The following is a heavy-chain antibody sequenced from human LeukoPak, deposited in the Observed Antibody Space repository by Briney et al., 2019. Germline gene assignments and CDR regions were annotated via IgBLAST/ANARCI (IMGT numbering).Heavy chain of an antibody. V-gene: IGHV3-21*01. CDR2: ISSSSSYI. J-gene: IGHJ4*02. CDR1: GFTFSSYS. Sequence: NPGGSLRLSCGASGFTFSSYSMNWVRQAPGKGLEWVSSISSSSSYIYYADSVKGRFTISRDNAKNSLYLQMNSLRAEDTAVYCCARDGAIAARPSVLDYWRQGTLVTVSS. CDR3: ARDGAIAARPSVLDY. D-gene: IGHD6-6*01.